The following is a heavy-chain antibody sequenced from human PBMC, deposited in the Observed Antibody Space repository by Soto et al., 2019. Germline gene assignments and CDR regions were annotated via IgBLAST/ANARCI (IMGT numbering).Heavy chain of an antibody. V-gene: IGHV4-34*01. J-gene: IGHJ2*01. D-gene: IGHD2-15*01. CDR3: ARGRGYCSGGSCYFYWYFDL. Sequence: QVQLQQWGAGLLKPSETLSLTCAVYGGSFSGYYWSWIRQPPGKGLEWIGEINHSGSTNYNPSLKSRVTTSVDTSKNQFSLKLSSVTAADTAVYYCARGRGYCSGGSCYFYWYFDLWGRGTLVTVSS. CDR2: INHSGST. CDR1: GGSFSGYY.